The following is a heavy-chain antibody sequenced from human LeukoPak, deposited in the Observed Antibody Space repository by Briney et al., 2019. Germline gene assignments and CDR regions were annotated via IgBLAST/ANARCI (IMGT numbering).Heavy chain of an antibody. J-gene: IGHJ4*02. D-gene: IGHD3-16*02. CDR1: GYTFTGYY. Sequence: ASVKVSCKASGYTFTGYYMHWVRQAPGQGLEWMGWINPNSGGTNYAQKFQGWVTMTRDTSISTAYMELSSLRSEDTAVYYCARGDDYVWGSYPLDYWGQGTLVTVSS. CDR2: INPNSGGT. V-gene: IGHV1-2*04. CDR3: ARGDDYVWGSYPLDY.